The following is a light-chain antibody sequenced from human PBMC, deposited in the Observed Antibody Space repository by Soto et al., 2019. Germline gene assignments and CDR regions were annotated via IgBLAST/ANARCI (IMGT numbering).Light chain of an antibody. Sequence: EIVLTLSPATLSLSPGARAPLSCRASQTVSSSLAWYQQKPGQAPRLLIYEVSNRATGIPARFSGSGSGADFTLTISSLEPGDFALYYCQQHINWPLTFGGGTKVDIK. CDR1: QTVSSS. CDR3: QQHINWPLT. J-gene: IGKJ4*01. V-gene: IGKV3-11*01. CDR2: EVS.